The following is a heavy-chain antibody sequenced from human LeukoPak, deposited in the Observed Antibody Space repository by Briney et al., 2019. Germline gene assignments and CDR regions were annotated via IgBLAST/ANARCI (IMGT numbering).Heavy chain of an antibody. CDR1: GYTLTELS. Sequence: ASVKVSCKVSGYTLTELSMHWVRQAPGKGLEWMGGFDPEDGETIYAQKFQGRVTMTEDTSTSTAYMELRSLKSDDTAVYYCARGDWELLDHLDYWGQGTLVTVSS. CDR3: ARGDWELLDHLDY. D-gene: IGHD1-26*01. V-gene: IGHV1-24*01. J-gene: IGHJ4*02. CDR2: FDPEDGET.